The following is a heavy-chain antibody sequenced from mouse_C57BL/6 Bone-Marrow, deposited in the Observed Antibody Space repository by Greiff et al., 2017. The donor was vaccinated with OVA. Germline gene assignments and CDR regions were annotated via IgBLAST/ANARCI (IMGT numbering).Heavy chain of an antibody. CDR2: IYPGSGNI. V-gene: IGHV1-76*01. D-gene: IGHD2-2*01. CDR3: ARSERLRDYFDY. CDR1: GYTFTDYY. J-gene: IGHJ2*01. Sequence: QVHVKQSGAELVRPGASVKLSCKASGYTFTDYYISWVKQRPGQGLEWIARIYPGSGNIYYNEKFKGKATLTAEKSSSTAYMQLSSQTSDDSAVYFCARSERLRDYFDYWGQGTTLTVSS.